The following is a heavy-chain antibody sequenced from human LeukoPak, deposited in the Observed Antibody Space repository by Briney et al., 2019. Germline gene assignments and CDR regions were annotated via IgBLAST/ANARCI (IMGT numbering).Heavy chain of an antibody. D-gene: IGHD6-13*01. Sequence: GGSLRLSCAASGFTLNNYWMHWVRQAPGMWLVLVSHINSDGTTTRYADSVKGRFTISRDNAKNTLYLQMNGLRAEDTAVYYCARDLGITADGNYFDYWGQGTLVTVSS. CDR2: INSDGTTT. CDR3: ARDLGITADGNYFDY. V-gene: IGHV3-74*01. CDR1: GFTLNNYW. J-gene: IGHJ4*02.